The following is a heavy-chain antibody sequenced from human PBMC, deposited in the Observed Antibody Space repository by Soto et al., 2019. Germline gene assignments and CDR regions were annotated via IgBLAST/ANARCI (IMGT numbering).Heavy chain of an antibody. CDR1: GFTFTIYT. J-gene: IGHJ5*02. CDR3: AREMGACSDSSCYTGPYDS. Sequence: WGSLRITCASSGFTFTIYTMNWVRQAPGQGLEWVSYITSKSTTIKYADSVKGRFTVSRDNAKNSLYLQLNSLRDEDTAVYYCAREMGACSDSSCYTGPYDSWGQGTLVTVSS. D-gene: IGHD2-2*02. V-gene: IGHV3-48*02. CDR2: ITSKSTTI.